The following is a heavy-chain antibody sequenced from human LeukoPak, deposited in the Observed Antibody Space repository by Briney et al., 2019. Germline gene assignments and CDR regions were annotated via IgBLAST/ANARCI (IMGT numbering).Heavy chain of an antibody. J-gene: IGHJ4*02. CDR1: GFTFSSYA. V-gene: IGHV3-23*01. Sequence: PGGSLRLSCAASGFTFSSYAMTCVRQAPGKGLEWVSAISDTGGSTYDADSVKGRFTISRDNSKNTLYLQMNSLRAEDTAVYYCAKDTSIGRYCTNGVCSPFDYWGQGTLVTVSS. CDR3: AKDTSIGRYCTNGVCSPFDY. CDR2: ISDTGGST. D-gene: IGHD2-8*01.